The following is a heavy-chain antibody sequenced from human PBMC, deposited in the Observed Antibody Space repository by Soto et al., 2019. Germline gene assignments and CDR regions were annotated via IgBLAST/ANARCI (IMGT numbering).Heavy chain of an antibody. Sequence: GASVKVSCKASGYTFTSYAMHWVRQDPGQRIEWMGWINAGNGKTKYSQKFQGRVTITRDTSASTAYMELSSLRSEDTAVYYCARDHNNCNYVYYYMDVWGKGTTVTVSS. CDR2: INAGNGKT. CDR1: GYTFTSYA. D-gene: IGHD1-20*01. CDR3: ARDHNNCNYVYYYMDV. V-gene: IGHV1-3*01. J-gene: IGHJ6*03.